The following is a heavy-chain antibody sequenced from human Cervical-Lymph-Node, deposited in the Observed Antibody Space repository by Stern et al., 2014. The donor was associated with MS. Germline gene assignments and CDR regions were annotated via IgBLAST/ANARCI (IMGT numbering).Heavy chain of an antibody. D-gene: IGHD6-19*01. CDR1: GYTFTGYY. J-gene: IGHJ4*02. Sequence: QVQLGQSGAEVKKPGASVKVSCKASGYTFTGYYLHWVRQAPGQGLEWMGWSNPNNGDSNYAQKFQGWVTMTRDTSISTAYLELSRLRSDDTAVYYCARGLAVAGNYFYYWGQGALVTVSS. CDR2: SNPNNGDS. V-gene: IGHV1-2*04. CDR3: ARGLAVAGNYFYY.